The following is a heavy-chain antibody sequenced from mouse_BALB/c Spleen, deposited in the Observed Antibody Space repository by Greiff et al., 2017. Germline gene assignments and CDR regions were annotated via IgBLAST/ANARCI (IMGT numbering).Heavy chain of an antibody. D-gene: IGHD2-10*02. J-gene: IGHJ3*01. CDR2: IDPANGNT. CDR1: GFNIKDTY. Sequence: EVQLQQSGAELVKPGASVKLSCTASGFNIKDTYMHWVKQRPEQGLEWIGRIDPANGNTKYDPKFQGKATITADTSSNTAYLQLSSLTSEDTAVYYCARTYGNYGWFAYWGQGTLVTVSA. V-gene: IGHV14-3*02. CDR3: ARTYGNYGWFAY.